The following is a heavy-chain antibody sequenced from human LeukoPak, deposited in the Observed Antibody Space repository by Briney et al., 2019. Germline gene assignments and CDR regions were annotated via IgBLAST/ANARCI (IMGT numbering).Heavy chain of an antibody. J-gene: IGHJ4*02. D-gene: IGHD3-10*01. CDR1: GGSISNYY. CDR3: ARQAWFGESYFDY. V-gene: IGHV4-59*08. CDR2: LYYSGST. Sequence: SETLSLTCTVSGGSISNYYWSWIRQPPGKGLEWIGYLYYSGSTNYNPSLKSRVTISVDTSKNQFSLKLSSVTAADTAVYYCARQAWFGESYFDYWGQGTLVTVSS.